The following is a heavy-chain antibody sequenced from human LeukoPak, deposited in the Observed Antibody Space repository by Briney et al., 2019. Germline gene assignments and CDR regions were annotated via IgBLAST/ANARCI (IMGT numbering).Heavy chain of an antibody. CDR1: GFTFSIYA. CDR3: AAPKGPRRGYYYGMDV. V-gene: IGHV3-23*01. CDR2: ISGSGGST. Sequence: PGGSLRLSCAASGFTFSIYAMSWVRQAPGKGLEWVSAISGSGGSTYYADSVKGRFIISRDNSKNTLYLQMNSLRAEDTAVYYCAAPKGPRRGYYYGMDVWGQGTTVTVSS. J-gene: IGHJ6*02.